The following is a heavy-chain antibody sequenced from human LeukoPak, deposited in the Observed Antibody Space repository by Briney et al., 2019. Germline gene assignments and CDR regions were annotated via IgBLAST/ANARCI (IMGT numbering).Heavy chain of an antibody. J-gene: IGHJ6*02. CDR2: IYYSGST. CDR3: ARDGGYSYGSYYYYGMDV. V-gene: IGHV4-59*01. CDR1: GGSISSYY. D-gene: IGHD5-18*01. Sequence: SETLSLTCTVSGGSISSYYRSWIRQPPGKGLEWIGYIYYSGSTNYNPSLKSRVTISVDTSKNQFSLKLSSVTAADTAVYYCARDGGYSYGSYYYYGMDVWGQGTTVTVSS.